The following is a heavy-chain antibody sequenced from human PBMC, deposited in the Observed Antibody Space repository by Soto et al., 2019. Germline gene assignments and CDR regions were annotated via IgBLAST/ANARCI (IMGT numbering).Heavy chain of an antibody. CDR3: ARDPGYSYVYRPGYYYYGMDV. D-gene: IGHD5-18*01. CDR1: GFTFSSYS. CDR2: ISSSSSTI. J-gene: IGHJ6*02. V-gene: IGHV3-48*01. Sequence: PGGSLRLSCAASGFTFSSYSMNWVRQAPGKGLEWVSYISSSSSTIYYADSVKGRFTISRDNAKNSLYLQMNSLRAEDTAVYYCARDPGYSYVYRPGYYYYGMDVWGQGTTVTVSS.